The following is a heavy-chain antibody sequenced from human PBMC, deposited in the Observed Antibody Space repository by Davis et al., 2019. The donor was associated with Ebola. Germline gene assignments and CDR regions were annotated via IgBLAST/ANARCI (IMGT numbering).Heavy chain of an antibody. CDR2: MNPNSGNT. J-gene: IGHJ3*02. V-gene: IGHV1-8*03. CDR3: ARENSGSYDRAFDI. CDR1: GYTFTSYG. D-gene: IGHD1-26*01. Sequence: ASVKVSCKASGYTFTSYGINWVRQATGQGLEWMGWMNPNSGNTGYAQKFQGRVTITADESTSTAYMELSSLRSEDTAVYYCARENSGSYDRAFDIWGQGTMVTVSS.